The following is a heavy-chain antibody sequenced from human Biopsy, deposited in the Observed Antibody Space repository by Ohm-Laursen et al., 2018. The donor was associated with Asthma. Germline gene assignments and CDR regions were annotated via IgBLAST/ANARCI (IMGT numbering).Heavy chain of an antibody. CDR3: AREGVAGTHIED. J-gene: IGHJ4*02. D-gene: IGHD6-19*01. CDR2: ISYDGSSI. Sequence: SLRLSCAASGFSFSNFAIHWVRQAPGKGLEWVAVISYDGSSIYYADPVKGRFTISRDNSKNTLSLQMNSLTAEDTAVYYCAREGVAGTHIEDWGQGTLVTVSS. V-gene: IGHV3-30-3*01. CDR1: GFSFSNFA.